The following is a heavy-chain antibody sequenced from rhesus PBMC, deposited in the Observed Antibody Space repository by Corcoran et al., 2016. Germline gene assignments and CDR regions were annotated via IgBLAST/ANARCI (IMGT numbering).Heavy chain of an antibody. V-gene: IGHV4-160*01. CDR2: IYGTSGST. CDR1: GGSFSSYW. Sequence: QVQLQESGPGLVKPSETLSLTCAVSGGSFSSYWWGWIRQPPGTGLEWIGSIYGTSGSTEYNPSLKSRATISRDTSKNQFSLKLSSVTAADTAVYYCARFSDYLPSRDYWGQGVLVTVSS. D-gene: IGHD2-2*01. CDR3: ARFSDYLPSRDY. J-gene: IGHJ4*01.